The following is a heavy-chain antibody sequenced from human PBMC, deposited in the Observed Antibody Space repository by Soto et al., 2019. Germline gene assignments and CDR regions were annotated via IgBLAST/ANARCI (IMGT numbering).Heavy chain of an antibody. CDR3: ARLAVASRRFDY. D-gene: IGHD2-15*01. CDR1: GGSFSGYY. J-gene: IGHJ4*02. V-gene: IGHV4-34*01. Sequence: LSLTCTVQGGSFSGYYWSWIRQPPGKGLEWIGEINQSGSTDSNPSLKSRVTISVDTSKNQFSLYLSSVTAADTAVYFCARLAVASRRFDYWGQGTLVTVSS. CDR2: INQSGST.